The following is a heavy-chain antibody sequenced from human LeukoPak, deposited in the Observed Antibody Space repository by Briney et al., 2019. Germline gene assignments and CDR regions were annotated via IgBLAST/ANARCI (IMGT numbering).Heavy chain of an antibody. D-gene: IGHD2-2*02. V-gene: IGHV3-11*01. CDR2: ICYSGSTI. J-gene: IGHJ4*02. CDR3: ARYGYCTSTSCYKFPDY. Sequence: GGSLSLPCAPSGFTFSEYYMSWIRQAPGKGREWVSYICYSGSTIYYADSVKGRFTISRDNAKNSLYLQMYSLRAEDTAVYYCARYGYCTSTSCYKFPDYWGQGTLVTVSS. CDR1: GFTFSEYY.